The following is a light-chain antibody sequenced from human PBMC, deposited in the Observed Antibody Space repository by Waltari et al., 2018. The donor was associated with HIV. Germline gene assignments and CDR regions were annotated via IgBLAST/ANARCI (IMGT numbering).Light chain of an antibody. V-gene: IGLV1-40*01. CDR1: SSNIGAGYD. Sequence: HSLLTQPPSVSGAPGQRVTISCTGSSSNIGAGYDVHWYQKYPGTAPKLLIFQTIIRPSGVPDRFAGSKSVTSASLVITGLQAEDEADYYCQSYDRRLMWVFGGGTSLTV. CDR2: QTI. CDR3: QSYDRRLMWV. J-gene: IGLJ2*01.